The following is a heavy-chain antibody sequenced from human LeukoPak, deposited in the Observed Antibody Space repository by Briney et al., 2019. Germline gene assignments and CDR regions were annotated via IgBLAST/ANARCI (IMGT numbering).Heavy chain of an antibody. J-gene: IGHJ4*02. CDR3: AGGAPGLPLDY. Sequence: GGSLRLSCAASGFTFSSYGMHWVRQAPGKGLEWVAVIWYDGSNKYYADSVKGRFTISRDNSKNTLYLQMNSLRAEDTAVHYCAGGAPGLPLDYWGQGTLVTVSS. CDR2: IWYDGSNK. D-gene: IGHD3-16*01. CDR1: GFTFSSYG. V-gene: IGHV3-33*01.